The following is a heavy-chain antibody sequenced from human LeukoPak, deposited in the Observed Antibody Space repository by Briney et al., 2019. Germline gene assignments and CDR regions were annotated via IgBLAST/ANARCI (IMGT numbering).Heavy chain of an antibody. J-gene: IGHJ5*02. V-gene: IGHV1-69*13. CDR1: GGTFSSYA. Sequence: SVKVSCKASGGTFSSYAISWVRQAPGQGLELMGGIIPIFGTANYAQKFQGRVTITADESTSTAYMELSSLRSEDTAVYYCAREGSITIFGVVRTNWFDPWGQGTLVTVSS. D-gene: IGHD3-3*01. CDR3: AREGSITIFGVVRTNWFDP. CDR2: IIPIFGTA.